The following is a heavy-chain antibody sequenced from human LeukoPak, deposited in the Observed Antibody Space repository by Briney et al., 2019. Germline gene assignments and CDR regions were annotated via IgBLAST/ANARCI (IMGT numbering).Heavy chain of an antibody. D-gene: IGHD6-19*01. V-gene: IGHV4-4*07. CDR3: ARGRTGYSSGFREYFQH. J-gene: IGHJ1*01. Sequence: SETLSLTCTDSGGSISSYYWSWIRQPAGKGLEWIGRIYTSGSTNYNPSLKSRVTMSVDTSKNQFSLKLSSVTAADTAVYYCARGRTGYSSGFREYFQHWGQGTLVTVSS. CDR2: IYTSGST. CDR1: GGSISSYY.